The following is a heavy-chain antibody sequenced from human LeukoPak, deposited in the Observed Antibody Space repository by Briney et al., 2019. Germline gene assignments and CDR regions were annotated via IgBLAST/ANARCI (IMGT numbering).Heavy chain of an antibody. CDR1: GGSFSGYY. Sequence: PSETLSLTCAVYGGSFSGYYWSWIRQPPGKGLEWIGEINHSGSTNYNPSLKSRVTISVDTSKNQFSLKLSSVTAADTAVYYCARVPRRHYDYVWGSYRYTSYYFDYWGQGTLVTVSS. CDR2: INHSGST. J-gene: IGHJ4*02. CDR3: ARVPRRHYDYVWGSYRYTSYYFDY. D-gene: IGHD3-16*02. V-gene: IGHV4-34*01.